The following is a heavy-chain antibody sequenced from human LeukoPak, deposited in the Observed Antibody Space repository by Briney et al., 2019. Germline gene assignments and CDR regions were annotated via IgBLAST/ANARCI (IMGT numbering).Heavy chain of an antibody. Sequence: PGGSLRLSCAASGFTFSGSAMHWVRQASGKGLEWVGRIRSKANSYATAYAASVKGRFTISRDDSKNTAYLQMNSLKTEDTAVYYCTRRTTVVTRDDWGQGTLVTVSS. CDR2: IRSKANSYAT. CDR3: TRRTTVVTRDD. J-gene: IGHJ4*02. CDR1: GFTFSGSA. V-gene: IGHV3-73*01. D-gene: IGHD4-23*01.